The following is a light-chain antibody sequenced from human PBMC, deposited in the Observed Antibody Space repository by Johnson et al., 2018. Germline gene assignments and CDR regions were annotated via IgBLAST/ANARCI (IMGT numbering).Light chain of an antibody. V-gene: IGLV1-51*02. CDR2: ANN. J-gene: IGLJ1*01. CDR1: SSNIGNNY. Sequence: QSVLTQPPSVSAAPGQKVTISCSGSSSNIGNNYVSWYQQLTGTAPKLLIYANNKRPSGIPDRFSGSKSGTSATLGITGLQTGDEADYYCGTWDSSLSAGNVFRTGTKVTVL. CDR3: GTWDSSLSAGNV.